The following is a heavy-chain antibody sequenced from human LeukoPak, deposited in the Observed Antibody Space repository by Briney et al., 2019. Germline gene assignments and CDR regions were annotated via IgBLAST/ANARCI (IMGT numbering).Heavy chain of an antibody. CDR2: ISSTSDTI. CDR3: ARGPPYGLRSDFFDF. Sequence: GGSLRLSCAASGFTFSNYRMNWVRQAPGKGLEWVSYISSTSDTIYYVDSVKGRFTISRDNAENSLYLQMNSLRVEDTAVYYCARGPPYGLRSDFFDFWGQGTLVTVSS. J-gene: IGHJ4*02. CDR1: GFTFSNYR. V-gene: IGHV3-48*04. D-gene: IGHD3-10*01.